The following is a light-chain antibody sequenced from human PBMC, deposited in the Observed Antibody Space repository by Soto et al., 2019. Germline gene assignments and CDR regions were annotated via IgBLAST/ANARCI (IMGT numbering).Light chain of an antibody. Sequence: EIVMTQSPATLSVSPGERATLSSRASQSVSSNLAWYQQKPGQAPRFLIYGASSRATGIPDRFSGSGSGTDFTLTISRLEPEDFAVYYCQQYGRSPWTFGQGTKVDIK. CDR3: QQYGRSPWT. V-gene: IGKV3-20*01. CDR1: QSVSSN. J-gene: IGKJ1*01. CDR2: GAS.